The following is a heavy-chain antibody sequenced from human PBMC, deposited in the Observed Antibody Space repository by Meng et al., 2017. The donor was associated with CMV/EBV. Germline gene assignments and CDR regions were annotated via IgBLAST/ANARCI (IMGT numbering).Heavy chain of an antibody. CDR2: ISSSSSYI. Sequence: GESLKIYCAASGFTFSSYSMNWVRQAPGKGLEWVSSISSSSSYIYYADSVKGRFTISRDNAKNSLYLQMNSLRAEDTAVYYCARESGYCFDYWGQGTLVTVSS. D-gene: IGHD3-3*01. J-gene: IGHJ4*02. CDR3: ARESGYCFDY. CDR1: GFTFSSYS. V-gene: IGHV3-21*01.